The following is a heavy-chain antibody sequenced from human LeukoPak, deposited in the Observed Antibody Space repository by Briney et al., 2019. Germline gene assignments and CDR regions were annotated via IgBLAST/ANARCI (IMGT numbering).Heavy chain of an antibody. J-gene: IGHJ4*02. CDR1: GFTFSSYW. CDR3: AGSVNGRDDSWSGYQFDY. D-gene: IGHD3-3*01. CDR2: IKQDGSEK. V-gene: IGHV3-7*01. Sequence: GGSLRLSCAASGFTFSSYWMSWVRQAPGKGLEWVANIKQDGSEKYYVDSVKGRFTISRDNAKNSLYLQMNSLRAEDTAVYYCAGSVNGRDDSWSGYQFDYWGQGTLVTVSS.